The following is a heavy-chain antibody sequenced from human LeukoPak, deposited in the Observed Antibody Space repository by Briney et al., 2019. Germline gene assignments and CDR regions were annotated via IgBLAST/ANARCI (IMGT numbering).Heavy chain of an antibody. CDR2: ISAYNGNT. J-gene: IGHJ3*02. CDR1: GYTFTSYG. V-gene: IGHV1-18*01. D-gene: IGHD3-10*01. CDR3: AREGLRPLWFGESPNAFDI. Sequence: GVSVKVSCKASGYTFTSYGISWVRQAPGQGLEWMGWISAYNGNTNYAQKLQGRVTMTTDTSTSTAYMELRSLRSDDTAVYYCAREGLRPLWFGESPNAFDIWGQGTMVTVSS.